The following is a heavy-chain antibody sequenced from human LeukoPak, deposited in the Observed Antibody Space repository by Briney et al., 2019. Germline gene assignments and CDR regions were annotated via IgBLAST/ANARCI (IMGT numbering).Heavy chain of an antibody. V-gene: IGHV1-18*01. CDR1: GYTFTSYR. Sequence: ASVKVSCKASGYTFTSYRIGWVRQAPGQGLEWMGWISAYNGNTNYAQKLQDRVTMPTDTTTHTAYTEPRSLRSDDTAVYYCARDGTRAVPAAIDFGVIAINCFDPWGQGTLVTVSS. D-gene: IGHD2-2*02. CDR2: ISAYNGNT. CDR3: ARDGTRAVPAAIDFGVIAINCFDP. J-gene: IGHJ5*02.